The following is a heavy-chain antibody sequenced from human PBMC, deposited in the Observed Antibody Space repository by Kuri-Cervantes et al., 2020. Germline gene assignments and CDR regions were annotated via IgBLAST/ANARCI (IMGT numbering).Heavy chain of an antibody. D-gene: IGHD3-10*01. CDR3: ARDPYGSGDGYFDY. V-gene: IGHV3-30-3*01. CDR1: GFTFSSYA. Sequence: GESLKISCAASGFTFSSYAMHLVRQAPGKGLEWVAVISYTGSTKYYADSVKGRFTISRDNSKNTLYLQMNSLISDDTALYHCARDPYGSGDGYFDYWGQGTLVTVSS. J-gene: IGHJ4*02. CDR2: ISYTGSTK.